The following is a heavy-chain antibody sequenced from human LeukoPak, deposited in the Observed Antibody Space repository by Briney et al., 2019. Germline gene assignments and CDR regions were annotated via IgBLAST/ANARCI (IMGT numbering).Heavy chain of an antibody. CDR3: AKGAFWSGPYYGMDV. J-gene: IGHJ6*02. CDR2: SGSGGST. V-gene: IGHV3-23*01. Sequence: GGSLRLSCAASGFTFSSYAMSWVHQAPGKGLEWVSGSGSGGSTYYADSLKGRFTISRDNSKNTLYLQMNSLRAEDAAVYYCAKGAFWSGPYYGMDVWGQGTTVTVSS. CDR1: GFTFSSYA. D-gene: IGHD3-3*01.